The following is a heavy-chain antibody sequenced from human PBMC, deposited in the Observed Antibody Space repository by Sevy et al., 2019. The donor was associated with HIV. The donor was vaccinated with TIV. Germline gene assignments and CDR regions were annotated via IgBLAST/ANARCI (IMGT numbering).Heavy chain of an antibody. CDR3: ARAGGSWALRY. V-gene: IGHV3-11*01. CDR1: GFIFSDYY. J-gene: IGHJ4*02. Sequence: GGSLRLSCAASGFIFSDYYMSWIRQAPGKGLEWVSYISGSCNTIYYNDSVKGRFTISMDNAKDSLYLQMNSLRAEDTAVYYCARAGGSWALRYWGQGSLVTVSS. CDR2: ISGSCNTI. D-gene: IGHD1-26*01.